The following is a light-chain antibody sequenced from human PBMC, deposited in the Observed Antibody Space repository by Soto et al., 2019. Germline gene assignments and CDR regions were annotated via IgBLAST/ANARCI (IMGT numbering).Light chain of an antibody. Sequence: DIVLTQSPGTLYLSPGERATLSCRASQSVASSYLPWYQQKPGQAPRLLLYGASGRATGIPDRFSGSGSGTDFTLTISRLEPEDLAVYYCHQYGNSPPLTFGPGTKVYIK. J-gene: IGKJ3*01. CDR3: HQYGNSPPLT. V-gene: IGKV3-20*01. CDR1: QSVASSY. CDR2: GAS.